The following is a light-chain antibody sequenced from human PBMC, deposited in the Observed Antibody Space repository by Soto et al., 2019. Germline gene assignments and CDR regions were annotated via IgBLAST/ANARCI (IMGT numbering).Light chain of an antibody. V-gene: IGKV1-33*01. CDR1: HDITNF. Sequence: DIQMTQSPSSLSVSVGDRVTITCQASHDITNFLNWYQQKPGKAPKLLIYDVSKLETGVPSRFSGSGSGTDFTLTISSLQPEDIATYFCQQYDDLPITFGQGTRREIK. J-gene: IGKJ5*01. CDR3: QQYDDLPIT. CDR2: DVS.